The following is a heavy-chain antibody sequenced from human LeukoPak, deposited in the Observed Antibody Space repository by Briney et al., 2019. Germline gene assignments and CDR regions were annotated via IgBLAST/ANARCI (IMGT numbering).Heavy chain of an antibody. V-gene: IGHV3-48*04. D-gene: IGHD6-19*01. CDR2: ISSSSSTI. J-gene: IGHJ6*02. CDR1: GFTFSSYS. Sequence: GGSLRLSCAASGFTFSSYSMNWVRQAPGKGLEWVSYISSSSSTIYYADSVKGRFTISRGNAKNSLYLQMNSLRAEDTAVYYCARGPGIAVAAGGYYGMDVWGQGTTVTVSS. CDR3: ARGPGIAVAAGGYYGMDV.